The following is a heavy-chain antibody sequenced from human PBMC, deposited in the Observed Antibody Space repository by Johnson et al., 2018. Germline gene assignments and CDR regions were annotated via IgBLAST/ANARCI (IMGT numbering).Heavy chain of an antibody. V-gene: IGHV3-13*01. CDR3: ASGRIVGYYYYYYIDV. CDR2: DT. Sequence: EVQLVESGGGLVQPGGSLRLSCSASRFTFTYDIHWVHQGTTRGLQWVSGDTYHGGPVRGRFIISRDNAKNTLYLQMNSLRAEDTAVYYCASGRIVGYYYYYYIDVWGKGTTVTVSS. D-gene: IGHD2-15*01. J-gene: IGHJ6*03. CDR1: RFTFTYD.